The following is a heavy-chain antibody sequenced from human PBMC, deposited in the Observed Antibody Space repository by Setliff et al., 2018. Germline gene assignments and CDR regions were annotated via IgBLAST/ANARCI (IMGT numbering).Heavy chain of an antibody. CDR1: EFTPSTYW. D-gene: IGHD3-22*01. J-gene: IGHJ4*02. CDR3: VRGSAYSSGSFDC. V-gene: IGHV3-74*01. Sequence: GGSLSLSCAASEFTPSTYWIHWVRQAPRKGLVWVSRINSDGSTTTYADSVKGRFTISRDNGKNTVYLQMNSLRAEDTAMYYCVRGSAYSSGSFDCWGQGTLVTVSS. CDR2: INSDGSTT.